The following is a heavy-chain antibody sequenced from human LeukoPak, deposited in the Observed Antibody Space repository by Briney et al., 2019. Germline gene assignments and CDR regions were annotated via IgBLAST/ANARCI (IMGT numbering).Heavy chain of an antibody. Sequence: GGSLRLSCAASGFTFRIYSMSWVRQAPGKGLEWVANIKHDGSEKYYVDSVKGRFTISRDNAKNSLYLQMNSLRAEDTAVYYCARDYFYPMDVWGQGATVTVSS. CDR3: ARDYFYPMDV. CDR1: GFTFRIYS. CDR2: IKHDGSEK. J-gene: IGHJ6*01. V-gene: IGHV3-7*04.